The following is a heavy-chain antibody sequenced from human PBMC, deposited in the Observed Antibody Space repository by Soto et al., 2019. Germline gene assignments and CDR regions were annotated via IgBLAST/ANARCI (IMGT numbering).Heavy chain of an antibody. V-gene: IGHV3-30*18. D-gene: IGHD3-16*01. CDR1: GFTFSSYA. CDR3: AKALGEGSPESYDY. Sequence: QVQLVESGGGVVQPGRSLRHSCAASGFTFSSYAMHWVRQAPGKGLEWVAVISYDGSDKYYADSVKGRFTISRDNSKNTLKREMNSLRADDTAVYYCAKALGEGSPESYDYWGQGTLITVSS. J-gene: IGHJ4*02. CDR2: ISYDGSDK.